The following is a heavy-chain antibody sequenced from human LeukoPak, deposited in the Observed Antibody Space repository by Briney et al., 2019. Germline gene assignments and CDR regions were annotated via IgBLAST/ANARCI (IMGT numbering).Heavy chain of an antibody. J-gene: IGHJ4*02. V-gene: IGHV4-61*02. CDR2: IYTSGST. Sequence: SETLSLTCTVSGGSISSGSYYWSWIRQPAGKGLEWIGRIYTSGSTNYNPSLKSRVTISVHTSKNQFSLKLSSVTAADTAVYYCARALGGYFDYWGQGTLVTVSS. CDR1: GGSISSGSYY. D-gene: IGHD3-16*01. CDR3: ARALGGYFDY.